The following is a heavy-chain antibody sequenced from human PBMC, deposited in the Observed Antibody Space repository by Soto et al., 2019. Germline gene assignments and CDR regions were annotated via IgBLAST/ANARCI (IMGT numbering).Heavy chain of an antibody. V-gene: IGHV3-30-3*01. J-gene: IGHJ6*02. Sequence: SLRLSCAASGFTFSSYAMHWVRQAPGKGLEWVAVISYDGSNKYYADSVKGRFTISRDNSKNTLYLQMNSLRAEDTAVYYCARTRSSRNYYYYGMDVWGQGTTLTVSS. D-gene: IGHD6-13*01. CDR3: ARTRSSRNYYYYGMDV. CDR1: GFTFSSYA. CDR2: ISYDGSNK.